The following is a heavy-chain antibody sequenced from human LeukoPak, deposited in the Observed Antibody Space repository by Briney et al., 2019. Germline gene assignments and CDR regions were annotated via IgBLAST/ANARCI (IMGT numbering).Heavy chain of an antibody. CDR3: ARLDGSGSYPSYYYYYGMDV. Sequence: GGSLKISCQGAGFIFTSYWIGWVRQVPGKGLEWMGIIYPGDSDTRYSPSFQGQVTISADKAISTAYLQWSSLKASDTAMYYCARLDGSGSYPSYYYYYGMDVWGQGTTVTVSS. V-gene: IGHV5-51*01. CDR1: GFIFTSYW. J-gene: IGHJ6*02. D-gene: IGHD3-10*01. CDR2: IYPGDSDT.